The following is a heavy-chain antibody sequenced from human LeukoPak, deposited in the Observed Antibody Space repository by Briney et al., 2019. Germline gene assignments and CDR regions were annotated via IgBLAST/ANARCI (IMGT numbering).Heavy chain of an antibody. Sequence: ASVKVSCTASGYTFTSYDINWVRQATGQGLEWMGWMNPNSGNTGYAQKFQGRVTMTRNTSISTAYMELSSLRSEDTAVYYCARATRIAAAGPWGYWGQGTLVTVSS. D-gene: IGHD6-13*01. J-gene: IGHJ4*02. CDR3: ARATRIAAAGPWGY. CDR1: GYTFTSYD. V-gene: IGHV1-8*01. CDR2: MNPNSGNT.